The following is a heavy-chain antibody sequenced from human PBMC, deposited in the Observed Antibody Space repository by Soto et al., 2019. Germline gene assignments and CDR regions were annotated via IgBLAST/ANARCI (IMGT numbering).Heavy chain of an antibody. CDR2: ISAYNGNT. V-gene: IGHV1-18*01. D-gene: IGHD2-15*01. CDR3: ARVSCSGGSCYPRLFDP. Sequence: ASVKVSCKASGYTFTSYGISWVRQAPGQGLEWMGWISAYNGNTNYAQKLQGRVTMTTDTSTSTAYMELRSLRSDDTAVYYCARVSCSGGSCYPRLFDPWGQGTLVTVSS. CDR1: GYTFTSYG. J-gene: IGHJ5*02.